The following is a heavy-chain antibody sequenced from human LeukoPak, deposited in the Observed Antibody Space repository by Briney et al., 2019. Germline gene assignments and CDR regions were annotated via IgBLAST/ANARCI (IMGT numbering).Heavy chain of an antibody. J-gene: IGHJ6*02. D-gene: IGHD5-18*01. V-gene: IGHV3-30-3*01. Sequence: GGSLRLSCAASGFTFSSYAMHWVRQAPGKGLEWVAVISYDGSNKYYADSVKGRFTISRDNSKNTLYLQMNSLRAEDTAVYYCARDAVDTAMVYYYYGMDVWGQGTTVTVSS. CDR1: GFTFSSYA. CDR2: ISYDGSNK. CDR3: ARDAVDTAMVYYYYGMDV.